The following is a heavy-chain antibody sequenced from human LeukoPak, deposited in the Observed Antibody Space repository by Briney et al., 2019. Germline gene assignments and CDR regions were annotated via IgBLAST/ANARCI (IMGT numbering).Heavy chain of an antibody. CDR2: IYTSGST. CDR3: ARVSDDSSGYYYYYYMDV. D-gene: IGHD3-22*01. CDR1: GGSISSYY. Sequence: SETLSLTCTVSGGSISSYYWSWLRQPAGKGLEWIGRIYTSGSTNYNPSLKSRVTMSVDTSENQFSLKLSSVTAADTAVYYCARVSDDSSGYYYYYYMDVWGKGTTVTVSS. J-gene: IGHJ6*03. V-gene: IGHV4-4*07.